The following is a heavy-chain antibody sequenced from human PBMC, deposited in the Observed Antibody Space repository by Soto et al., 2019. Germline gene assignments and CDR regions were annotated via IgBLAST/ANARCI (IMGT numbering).Heavy chain of an antibody. J-gene: IGHJ4*02. V-gene: IGHV4-39*01. D-gene: IGHD3-10*01. CDR3: ATLWFGEADY. CDR2: IYYSGST. CDR1: GGSISSSYY. Sequence: QLQLQESGPGLVKPSETLSLTCTVSGGSISSSYYWGWSRQPPGKGLEWIGSIYYSGSTYYNPSLKSRVTISVDTSKNQFSLKLSSVTAADTAVYYCATLWFGEADYWGQGTLVTVSS.